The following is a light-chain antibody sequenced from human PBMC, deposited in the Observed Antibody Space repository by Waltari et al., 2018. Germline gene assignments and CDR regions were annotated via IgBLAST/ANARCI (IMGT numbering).Light chain of an antibody. CDR3: QQSHSSPLT. V-gene: IGKV1-39*01. CDR2: GAS. CDR1: QTINSY. J-gene: IGKJ4*01. Sequence: DLQMTQSPSSLSASVGDRVTIICRASQTINSYLSWYQQKPGKAPKLLIYGASSLQSGVPSRFSGGGSGTDFTLTISSMQPEDFATYYCQQSHSSPLTFGGGTKVEIK.